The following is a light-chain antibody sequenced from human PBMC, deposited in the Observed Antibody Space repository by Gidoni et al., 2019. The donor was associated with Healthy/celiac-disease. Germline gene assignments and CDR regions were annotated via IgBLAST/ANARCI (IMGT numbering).Light chain of an antibody. J-gene: IGKJ3*01. Sequence: DIVMTQSPLSLPVTPGEPASISCRSSQSLLHSNGYNYLDWYLQKPGQSPQLLIYLGSNRASGVPDRFSGRGSGTDFTLKISRVEAEDVGVYYCMQALQTPLTFXPXTKVDIK. CDR2: LGS. V-gene: IGKV2-28*01. CDR3: MQALQTPLT. CDR1: QSLLHSNGYNY.